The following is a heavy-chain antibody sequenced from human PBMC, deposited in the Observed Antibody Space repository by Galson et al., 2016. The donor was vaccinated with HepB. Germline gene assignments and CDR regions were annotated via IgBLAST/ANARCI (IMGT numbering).Heavy chain of an antibody. CDR1: GGSISSDTW. D-gene: IGHD2-21*02. J-gene: IGHJ2*01. V-gene: IGHV4-4*02. CDR2: IFRSGGT. CDR3: AGQHVLMVTANLGWYFDL. Sequence: LSLTCAVSGGSISSDTWWTWVRQPPGKGLEWIGEIFRSGGTNYNPSLKSRVTISVDTSKNQFSLNLTSVTAADTAVYYCAGQHVLMVTANLGWYFDLWGRGTLVTVSS.